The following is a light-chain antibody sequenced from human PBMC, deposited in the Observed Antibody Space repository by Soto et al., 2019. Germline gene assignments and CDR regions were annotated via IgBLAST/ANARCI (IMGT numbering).Light chain of an antibody. CDR1: QTVSNY. J-gene: IGKJ2*01. V-gene: IGKV3-11*01. CDR2: DAS. CDR3: QQRYGWPS. Sequence: EIVLTQSPATLSLSPGERATLSCRASQTVSNYLAWYQHNLGQAPRLLIYDASNSATGVPARFSGSGSGTDFTLTISSLEPEDFAVYYCQQRYGWPSFGQGTKLEIK.